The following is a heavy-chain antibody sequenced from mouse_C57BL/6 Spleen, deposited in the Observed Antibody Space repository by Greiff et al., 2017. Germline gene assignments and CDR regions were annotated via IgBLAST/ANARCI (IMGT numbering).Heavy chain of an antibody. V-gene: IGHV2-2*01. CDR2: IWSGGST. D-gene: IGHD4-1*01. CDR3: ARKLGPWYFDV. Sequence: VKLMESGPGLVQPSQSLSITCTVSGFSFTSYGVHWVRQSPGKGLEWLGVIWSGGSTDYNAAFISRLSISKDKSKSQVFFKMNSLQADDTAIYYCARKLGPWYFDVWGTGTTVTVSS. J-gene: IGHJ1*03. CDR1: GFSFTSYG.